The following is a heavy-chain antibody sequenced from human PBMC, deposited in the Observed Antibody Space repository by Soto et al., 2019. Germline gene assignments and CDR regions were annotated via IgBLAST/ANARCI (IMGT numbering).Heavy chain of an antibody. Sequence: GGSLRLSCAASGFTFSSYGMHWVRQAPGKGLEWVAVISYDGSNKYYADSVKGRFTISRDNSKNTLYLQMNSLRAEDTAVYYCAKDPVLRYFDWLLTGYFDYWGQGTLVTVSS. CDR2: ISYDGSNK. CDR3: AKDPVLRYFDWLLTGYFDY. J-gene: IGHJ4*02. CDR1: GFTFSSYG. D-gene: IGHD3-9*01. V-gene: IGHV3-30*18.